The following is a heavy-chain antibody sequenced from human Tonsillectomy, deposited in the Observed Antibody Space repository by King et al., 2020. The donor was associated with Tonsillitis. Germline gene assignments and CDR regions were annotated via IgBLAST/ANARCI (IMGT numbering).Heavy chain of an antibody. CDR3: AKDGDWGGIAVAPFDS. Sequence: VQLVESGGGLVQPGRSLRLSCAASGFTFEDYAMHWVRQVPGKGLEWVSGINWNSARIGYADSVKGRFTISRDNAKNSLYLQMNSLRAEDTALYYRAKDGDWGGIAVAPFDSWGQGTLVTVSS. CDR1: GFTFEDYA. V-gene: IGHV3-9*01. CDR2: INWNSARI. J-gene: IGHJ4*02. D-gene: IGHD6-19*01.